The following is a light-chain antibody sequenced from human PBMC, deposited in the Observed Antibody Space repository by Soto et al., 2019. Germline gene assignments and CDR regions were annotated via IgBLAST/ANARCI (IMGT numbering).Light chain of an antibody. Sequence: EIVWTQSPATLSLSAVEILTLSYRASQSVSSYLAWYQQKPGQAPRLLIYDASNRATGIPARFSGSGSGTDFTLTISSLEPEDFAVYYCQQRSNWPITFGQGTRLEIK. CDR1: QSVSSY. CDR2: DAS. J-gene: IGKJ5*01. V-gene: IGKV3-11*01. CDR3: QQRSNWPIT.